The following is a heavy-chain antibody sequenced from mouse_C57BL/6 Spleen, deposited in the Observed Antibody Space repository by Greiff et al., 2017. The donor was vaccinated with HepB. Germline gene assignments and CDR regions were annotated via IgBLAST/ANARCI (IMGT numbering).Heavy chain of an antibody. D-gene: IGHD1-1*01. CDR2: INPSNGGT. V-gene: IGHV1-53*01. CDR3: ARGHYYGSSYVGFAC. Sequence: QVQLQQPGTELVQPGASVKLSCKASGYTFTSYWMHWVKQRPGQGLEWIGNINPSNGGTNYNEKFKSKATLTVDKSSSTAYMQLSSLTSEDSAVYYCARGHYYGSSYVGFACWGQGTLVTVSA. CDR1: GYTFTSYW. J-gene: IGHJ3*01.